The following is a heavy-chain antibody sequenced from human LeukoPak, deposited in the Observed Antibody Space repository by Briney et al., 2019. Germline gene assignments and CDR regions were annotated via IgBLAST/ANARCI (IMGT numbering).Heavy chain of an antibody. V-gene: IGHV4-59*01. D-gene: IGHD1-26*01. CDR1: GGSISSYY. Sequence: SETLSLTCTVSGGSISSYYWSWIRRPPGKGLEWIGYIYYSGSTNYNPSLKSRVTISVDTSKNQFSLKLSSVTAADTAVYYCARRGGSYYDYDYWGQGTLVTVSS. J-gene: IGHJ4*02. CDR2: IYYSGST. CDR3: ARRGGSYYDYDY.